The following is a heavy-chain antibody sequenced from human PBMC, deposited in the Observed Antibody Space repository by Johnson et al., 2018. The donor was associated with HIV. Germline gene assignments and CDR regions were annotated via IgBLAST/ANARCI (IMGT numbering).Heavy chain of an antibody. Sequence: VQLVESGGGVVQPGRSLRLSCAASGFTFSSYGMHWVRQAPGKGLEWVAVISYDGSNKYYADSVKGRFTISRDNSKNTLYLQMKSMRGEDTAVYSCARGRSRSSTAAFDIWGKGTMVTVSS. CDR1: GFTFSSYG. J-gene: IGHJ3*02. CDR2: ISYDGSNK. V-gene: IGHV3-30*03. D-gene: IGHD6-13*01. CDR3: ARGRSRSSTAAFDI.